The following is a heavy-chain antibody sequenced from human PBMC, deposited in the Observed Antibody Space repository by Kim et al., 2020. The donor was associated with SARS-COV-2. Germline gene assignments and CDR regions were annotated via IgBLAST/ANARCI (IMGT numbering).Heavy chain of an antibody. CDR3: ARGSTGIAAAD. J-gene: IGHJ4*02. Sequence: TNYNPSLKSRVTISVDTSKNQFSLKLSSVTAADTAVYYCARGSTGIAAADWGQGTLVTVSS. CDR2: T. D-gene: IGHD6-13*01. V-gene: IGHV4-34*01.